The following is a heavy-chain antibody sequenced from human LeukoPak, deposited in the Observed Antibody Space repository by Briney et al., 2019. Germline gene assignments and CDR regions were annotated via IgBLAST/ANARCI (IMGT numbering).Heavy chain of an antibody. D-gene: IGHD3-3*01. CDR1: GFTFSSYA. CDR3: AKSPHRFWSGYFYYFDY. CDR2: ISGSDGST. V-gene: IGHV3-23*01. J-gene: IGHJ4*02. Sequence: GGSLRLSCAACGFTFSSYAMSWVREAPGKGVEGVSAISGSDGSTYYADSVKGRFTISRENSKNTLYLQMNSLRAEDTAVYYCAKSPHRFWSGYFYYFDYWGQGTLVTVSS.